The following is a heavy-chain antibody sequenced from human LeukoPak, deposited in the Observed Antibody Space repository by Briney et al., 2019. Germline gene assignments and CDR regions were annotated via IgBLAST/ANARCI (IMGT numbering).Heavy chain of an antibody. J-gene: IGHJ5*02. CDR2: IWYDGSNT. Sequence: GRSLRLSCAASGFAFTSYDMHWVRQAPGKGLEWVALIWYDGSNTYYTDYVRGRFAISRDNSKSILYLQMNSLRAEDTAIYYCAGDRKSGNFLGEFDHWGLGTLVTVSS. D-gene: IGHD1-26*01. V-gene: IGHV3-33*01. CDR1: GFAFTSYD. CDR3: AGDRKSGNFLGEFDH.